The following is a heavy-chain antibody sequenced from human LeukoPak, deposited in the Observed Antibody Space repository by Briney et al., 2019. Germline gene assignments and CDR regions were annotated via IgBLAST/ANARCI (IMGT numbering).Heavy chain of an antibody. CDR3: ARRGGAVTPTNWFDP. CDR1: GGSISSSSYY. CDR2: IYYSGST. J-gene: IGHJ5*02. D-gene: IGHD4-17*01. Sequence: PSETLSLTCTVSGGSISSSSYYWGWIRQPPGKGLEWIGSIYYSGSTYYNPSLKSRVTISVDTSKNQFSLKLSSVTAADTAVYYCARRGGAVTPTNWFDPWGQGTLVTVSS. V-gene: IGHV4-39*01.